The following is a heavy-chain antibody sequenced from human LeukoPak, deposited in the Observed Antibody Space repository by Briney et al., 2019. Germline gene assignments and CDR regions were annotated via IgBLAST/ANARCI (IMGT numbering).Heavy chain of an antibody. Sequence: PGGSLRLSCAASGFTFSSYAMNWVRQAPGKGLEWVSSITTSGRIFYADSVKGRFTISRDNAKNSLYLQMNSLRAEDTAVYYCARRGDGTYSFDYWGQGTLVTVS. CDR2: ITTSGRI. CDR1: GFTFSSYA. J-gene: IGHJ4*02. CDR3: ARRGDGTYSFDY. D-gene: IGHD3-16*01. V-gene: IGHV3-21*01.